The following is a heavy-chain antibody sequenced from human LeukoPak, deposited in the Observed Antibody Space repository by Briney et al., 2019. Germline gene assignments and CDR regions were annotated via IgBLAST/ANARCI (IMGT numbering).Heavy chain of an antibody. Sequence: GASVKVSCKASGGTFSSYAISWVRQAPGQGLEWMGWISAYNGNTNYAQKLQGRVTMTTDTSTSTAYMELRSLRSDDTAVYYCARIITMVRGVIIKGNWFDPWGQGTLVTVSS. J-gene: IGHJ5*02. CDR1: GGTFSSYA. CDR2: ISAYNGNT. D-gene: IGHD3-10*01. CDR3: ARIITMVRGVIIKGNWFDP. V-gene: IGHV1-18*01.